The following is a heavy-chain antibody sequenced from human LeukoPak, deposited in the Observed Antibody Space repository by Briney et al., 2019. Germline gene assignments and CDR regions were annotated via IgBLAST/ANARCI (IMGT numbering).Heavy chain of an antibody. J-gene: IGHJ4*02. CDR1: GGSMSSYY. CDR3: ARRYDILTGFYVYFFDY. Sequence: SETLSLTCTVSGGSMSSYYWSWIRQPPGKGLEWIGYIYYSGSTKYNPSLKSRVTISVDTSRNQFSLKLSSVTAADTAVYYCARRYDILTGFYVYFFDYWGQGTLVTVSS. D-gene: IGHD3-9*01. V-gene: IGHV4-59*08. CDR2: IYYSGST.